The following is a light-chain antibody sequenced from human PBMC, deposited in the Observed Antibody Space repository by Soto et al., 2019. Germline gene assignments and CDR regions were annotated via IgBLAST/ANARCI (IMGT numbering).Light chain of an antibody. V-gene: IGKV3-15*01. CDR2: GPS. J-gene: IGKJ5*01. Sequence: EIVMTQSPATLSVSPGERATLSCRASQTINSRLVWYQQRPGQASRLLIYGPSTRATGIPARFSGSGSGTEFTLTINGLHSEDSAIYYCQQYNDWPLTFGQGTRLEIK. CDR3: QQYNDWPLT. CDR1: QTINSR.